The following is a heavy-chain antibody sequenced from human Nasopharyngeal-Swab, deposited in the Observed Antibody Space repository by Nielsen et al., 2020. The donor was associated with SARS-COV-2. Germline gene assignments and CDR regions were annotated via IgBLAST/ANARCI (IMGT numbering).Heavy chain of an antibody. CDR3: AKDDDSSGYHFDY. CDR1: GFTFSSYA. CDR2: ISGSGGST. Sequence: GGSLRLSCAASGFTFSSYAMSWVRQAPGNGLEWVSAISGSGGSTYYADSVKGRFTISRDNSKNTLYLQMNSLRAEDTAVYYCAKDDDSSGYHFDYWGQGTLVTVSS. J-gene: IGHJ4*02. D-gene: IGHD3-22*01. V-gene: IGHV3-23*01.